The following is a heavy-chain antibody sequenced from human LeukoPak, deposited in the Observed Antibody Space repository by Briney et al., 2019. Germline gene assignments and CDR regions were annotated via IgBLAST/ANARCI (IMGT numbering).Heavy chain of an antibody. J-gene: IGHJ4*02. CDR3: TIWVWDIVLVPAAEGDFDY. CDR2: IKSKADGGTT. V-gene: IGHV3-15*01. Sequence: GGSLRLSCAASGFTFSSYGMSWVRQAPGKGLEWVGRIKSKADGGTTDYAAPVKGRFTISRDDSKNTLYLQMNSLKTEDTAVYYCTIWVWDIVLVPAAEGDFDYWGQGTLVTVSS. D-gene: IGHD2-2*01. CDR1: GFTFSSYG.